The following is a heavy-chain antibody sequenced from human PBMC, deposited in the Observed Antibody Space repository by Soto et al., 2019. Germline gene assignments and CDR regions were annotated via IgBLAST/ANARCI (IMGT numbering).Heavy chain of an antibody. J-gene: IGHJ6*02. CDR1: GFTFSSYA. V-gene: IGHV3-23*01. CDR3: AKGGSDAYYYYYGMDV. D-gene: IGHD3-10*01. CDR2: ISGSGGST. Sequence: EVQLLESGGGLVQPGGSLRLSCAASGFTFSSYAMSWVRQAPGKGLEWVSAISGSGGSTYYADSVKGRFTISRDNSKNTLYLQMNSLRAEDTAVYYCAKGGSDAYYYYYGMDVWGQGTTVTVSS.